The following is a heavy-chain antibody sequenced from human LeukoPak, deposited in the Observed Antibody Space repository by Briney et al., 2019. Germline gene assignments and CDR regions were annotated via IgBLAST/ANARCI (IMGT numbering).Heavy chain of an antibody. D-gene: IGHD1-1*01. Sequence: GSLQLSCAASGFTFSSYAMSWVRPAPGKGLEWVSAISGSGGSTYYADSVKGRFTISRDNSKNTLYLQMNSLRAEDTAVYYCASPWGLERRVSRLSSAGDYWGQGTLVTVSS. CDR1: GFTFSSYA. CDR3: ASPWGLERRVSRLSSAGDY. V-gene: IGHV3-23*01. CDR2: ISGSGGST. J-gene: IGHJ4*02.